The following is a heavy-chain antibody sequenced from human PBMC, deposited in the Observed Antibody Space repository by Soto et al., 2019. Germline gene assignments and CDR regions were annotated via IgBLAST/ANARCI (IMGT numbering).Heavy chain of an antibody. CDR3: ARVRYGGYSYYFDY. D-gene: IGHD4-17*01. CDR2: IQQDGSEK. V-gene: IGHV3-7*03. J-gene: IGHJ4*02. CDR1: GVTFSRFW. Sequence: PGGSLSLSCAVSGVTFSRFWIGWVRQAPGRGLEWVANIQQDGSEKYYVDSVKGRFTMSKDNVKNSLYLQMNSLGAEDTAVYYCARVRYGGYSYYFDYWGQGALVTVSS.